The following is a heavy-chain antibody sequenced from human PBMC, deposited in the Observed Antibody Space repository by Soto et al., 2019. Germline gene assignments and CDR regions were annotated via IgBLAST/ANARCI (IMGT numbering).Heavy chain of an antibody. Sequence: SETLSLTCAVYGGSFSGYYWSWIRQPPGKGLEWIGEINHSGSTNYNPSLKSRVTISVDTSKNQFSLRLNSVTAADTAVYFCVRSSIEPRIFMYPFDYWSQGTLVTVSS. V-gene: IGHV4-34*01. D-gene: IGHD6-6*01. CDR1: GGSFSGYY. CDR2: INHSGST. J-gene: IGHJ4*02. CDR3: VRSSIEPRIFMYPFDY.